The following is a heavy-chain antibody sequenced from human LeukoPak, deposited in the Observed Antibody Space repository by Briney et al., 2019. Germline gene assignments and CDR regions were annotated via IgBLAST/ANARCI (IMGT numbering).Heavy chain of an antibody. D-gene: IGHD3-3*01. CDR2: IYPGDSDT. CDR3: ARRIYDFWSGSDTNWFDP. V-gene: IGHV5-51*01. CDR1: GYSFTSYW. Sequence: PGESLKISCKASGYSFTSYWIGWVRQMPGKGLEWMGIIYPGDSDTRYSPSFQGQVTISADKSISTAYLQWSSLKASDTAMYYCARRIYDFWSGSDTNWFDPWGQGTLVTVSS. J-gene: IGHJ5*02.